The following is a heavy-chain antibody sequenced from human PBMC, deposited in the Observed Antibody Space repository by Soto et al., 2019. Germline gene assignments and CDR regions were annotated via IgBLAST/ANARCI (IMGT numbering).Heavy chain of an antibody. CDR3: ARLPDISSWPFDY. CDR2: IYYSGGT. CDR1: GGSISGYY. Sequence: SETLSLTCTVSGGSISGYYWTWIRQPPGKGLKWIGCIYYSGGTNYNPSLKSRVSISVDTSKNQFSLKLSSVTAADTAVYYCARLPDISSWPFDYWGQGTLVTVSS. V-gene: IGHV4-59*08. D-gene: IGHD6-13*01. J-gene: IGHJ4*02.